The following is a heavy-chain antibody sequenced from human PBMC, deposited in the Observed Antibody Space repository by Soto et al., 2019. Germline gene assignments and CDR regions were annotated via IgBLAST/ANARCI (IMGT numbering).Heavy chain of an antibody. J-gene: IGHJ6*02. CDR1: GSTFTSSG. CDR3: ARDYEGWRIRVSYYYGIDV. CDR2: ISAYNGNT. Sequence: ASVKVSCKASGSTFTSSGISWVRQAPGQGLEWMGWISAYNGNTNYAQKLQGRVTMTTDTSTSTAYMEMRSLRSDDTAVYYCARDYEGWRIRVSYYYGIDVWGQGTTVTVSS. V-gene: IGHV1-18*01. D-gene: IGHD3-16*01.